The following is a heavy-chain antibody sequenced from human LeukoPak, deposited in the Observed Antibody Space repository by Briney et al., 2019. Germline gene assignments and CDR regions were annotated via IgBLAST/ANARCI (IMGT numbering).Heavy chain of an antibody. V-gene: IGHV3-30*02. CDR3: AKLPDYYDSSGHLDY. CDR2: IRYDGSNK. Sequence: GGSLRLSCAASGFTFRNLGMHWVRQAPGKGLEWVAFIRYDGSNKYYADSVKGRFTISRDNSKNTLYLQMNSLRAEDTAVYYCAKLPDYYDSSGHLDYWGQGTLVTVSS. J-gene: IGHJ4*02. D-gene: IGHD3-22*01. CDR1: GFTFRNLG.